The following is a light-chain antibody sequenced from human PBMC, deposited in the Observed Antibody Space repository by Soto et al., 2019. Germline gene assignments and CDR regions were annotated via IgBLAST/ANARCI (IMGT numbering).Light chain of an antibody. CDR2: GES. V-gene: IGKV3-15*01. CDR3: QQYNNWWT. Sequence: EIVMTQSPATLSVSPGERATLSCRASQSVSSNLAWYQKKPGQAPRLLIYGESTRATGIPTRFSGSGSGTEFTLTISSLQSEDFAVYYCQQYNNWWTFGQGTRVEI. CDR1: QSVSSN. J-gene: IGKJ1*01.